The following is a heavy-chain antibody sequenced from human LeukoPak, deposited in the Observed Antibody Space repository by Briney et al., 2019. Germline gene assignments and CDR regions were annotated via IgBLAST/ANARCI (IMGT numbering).Heavy chain of an antibody. CDR3: ARGTGGGSS. J-gene: IGHJ5*02. Sequence: GGSLRLSCAASGFTFDDYGMSWVRQAPGKGLEWVSGINWNGGSTDYADSVKGRFTISRDSAKNSLYLQMNSLRVADTAFYYCARGTGGGSSWGQGTLVTVSS. V-gene: IGHV3-20*04. CDR2: INWNGGST. CDR1: GFTFDDYG. D-gene: IGHD2-15*01.